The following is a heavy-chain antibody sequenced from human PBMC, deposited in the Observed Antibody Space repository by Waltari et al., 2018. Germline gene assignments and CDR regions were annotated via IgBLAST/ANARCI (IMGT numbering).Heavy chain of an antibody. CDR2: IIPIFGTA. CDR1: GGTFRSYA. J-gene: IGHJ6*02. Sequence: CKASGGTFRSYAISWVRQAPGQGLEWMGGIIPIFGTANYAQKFQGRVTITADESTSTAYMELSSLRSEDTAVYYCARGPHVGGLQQAFDYYGMDVWGQGTTVTVSS. V-gene: IGHV1-69*01. CDR3: ARGPHVGGLQQAFDYYGMDV. D-gene: IGHD1-26*01.